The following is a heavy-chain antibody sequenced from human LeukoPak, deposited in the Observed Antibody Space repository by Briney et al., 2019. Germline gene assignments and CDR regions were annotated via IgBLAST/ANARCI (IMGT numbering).Heavy chain of an antibody. D-gene: IGHD2-15*01. J-gene: IGHJ6*02. CDR3: ARAMSYCSGGSCYAVGYYYGMDV. CDR1: GYTFTGYY. Sequence: ASVKVSCKASGYTFTGYYMHWVRQAPRQGLEWMGRINPNSGGTNYAQKFQGRVTMTRDTSISTAYMELSRLRSDDTAVYYCARAMSYCSGGSCYAVGYYYGMDVWGQGTTVTVSS. V-gene: IGHV1-2*06. CDR2: INPNSGGT.